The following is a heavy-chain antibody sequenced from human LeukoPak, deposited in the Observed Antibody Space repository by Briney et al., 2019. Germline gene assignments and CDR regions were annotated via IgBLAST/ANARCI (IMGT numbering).Heavy chain of an antibody. Sequence: GASVKVSCKASGGTFSSYAISWVRQAPGQGLEWMGRIIPILGIANYAQKFQGRVTITADKSASTAYMELSSLRSEDTAVYYCARDRGEAVAGGNWFDPWGQGTLVTVSS. D-gene: IGHD6-19*01. V-gene: IGHV1-69*04. CDR1: GGTFSSYA. CDR2: IIPILGIA. CDR3: ARDRGEAVAGGNWFDP. J-gene: IGHJ5*02.